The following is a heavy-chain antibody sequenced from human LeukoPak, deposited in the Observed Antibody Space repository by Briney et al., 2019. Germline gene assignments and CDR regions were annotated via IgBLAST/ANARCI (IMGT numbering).Heavy chain of an antibody. Sequence: GGSLRLSCAASGFTFDDYGMSWVRQAPGKGLEWVSGINWSGGRTGYADSVKGRFTISRDNAKYSLYLQMNSLRAEDTALYYCAKRSNSGWNLDYWGQGTLVTVSS. CDR1: GFTFDDYG. V-gene: IGHV3-20*04. CDR2: INWSGGRT. J-gene: IGHJ4*02. D-gene: IGHD6-19*01. CDR3: AKRSNSGWNLDY.